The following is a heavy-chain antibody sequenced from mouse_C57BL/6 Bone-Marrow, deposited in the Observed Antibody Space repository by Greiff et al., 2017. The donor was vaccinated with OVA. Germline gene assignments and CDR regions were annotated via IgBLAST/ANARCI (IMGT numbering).Heavy chain of an antibody. Sequence: EVKLMESGPELVKPGASVKISCKASGYSFTDYNMNWVKQSNGKSLEWIGVINPNYGTTSSNQKFKGKATLTVDQSSSTAYMQLNSLTSEDSAVYYCARTDYYGSSLAYGGQGTLVTVSA. V-gene: IGHV1-39*01. CDR3: ARTDYYGSSLAY. CDR2: INPNYGTT. D-gene: IGHD1-1*01. CDR1: GYSFTDYN. J-gene: IGHJ3*01.